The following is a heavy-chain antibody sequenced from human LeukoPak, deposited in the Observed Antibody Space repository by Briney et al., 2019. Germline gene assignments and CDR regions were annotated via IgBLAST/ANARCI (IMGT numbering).Heavy chain of an antibody. CDR2: IYYSGST. D-gene: IGHD4-17*01. CDR3: ARMSGYGDYDYFDY. Sequence: SETLSLTFTVSGGSISSGDYYWSWIRQPPGKGLEWIGYIYYSGSTYYNPSLKSRVTISVDTSKNQFSLKLSSVTAADTAVYYCARMSGYGDYDYFDYWGQGTLVTVSS. J-gene: IGHJ4*02. CDR1: GGSISSGDYY. V-gene: IGHV4-30-4*01.